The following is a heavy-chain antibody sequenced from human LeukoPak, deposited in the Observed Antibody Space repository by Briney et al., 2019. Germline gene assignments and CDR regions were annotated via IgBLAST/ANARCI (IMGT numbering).Heavy chain of an antibody. Sequence: PGESLKISFKASGYRFSNYWIGWVRQMPGKGLEWMGIIYPGDSDTRYSPSFQGQVTISADKSITTGYLQWSSLKASDTAMYYCARAPTSVSNPYYFDYWGQGALVTVSS. CDR2: IYPGDSDT. CDR1: GYRFSNYW. V-gene: IGHV5-51*01. J-gene: IGHJ4*02. CDR3: ARAPTSVSNPYYFDY. D-gene: IGHD4-11*01.